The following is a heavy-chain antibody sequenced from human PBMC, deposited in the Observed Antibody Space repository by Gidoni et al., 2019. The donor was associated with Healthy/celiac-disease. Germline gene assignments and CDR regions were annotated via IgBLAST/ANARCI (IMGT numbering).Heavy chain of an antibody. Sequence: EGQLVESGGGLEKPGGSLRPSCAASGFTFSNAWMSWVRQAQGKGLDLVGRIKSKTDGGTTDYAAPVKGRFTISRDDSKNTLYLQMNSLKTEDTAVYYCTTDPPALYYYYYGMDVWGQGTTVTVSS. CDR1: GFTFSNAW. CDR3: TTDPPALYYYYYGMDV. J-gene: IGHJ6*02. CDR2: IKSKTDGGTT. D-gene: IGHD2-2*01. V-gene: IGHV3-15*01.